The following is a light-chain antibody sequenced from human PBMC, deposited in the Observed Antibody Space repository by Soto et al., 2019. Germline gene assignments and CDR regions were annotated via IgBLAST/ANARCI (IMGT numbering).Light chain of an antibody. Sequence: EIVLTQSPATLSLSPGERATLSCRASQGVSSYLAWYQQKPGQAPRLLIYDASNRATGIPARFSGSGPGTNLTLTLSSLEPEDVALYYCQQRSNLLTFGGGTKLEIK. CDR2: DAS. J-gene: IGKJ4*01. CDR3: QQRSNLLT. V-gene: IGKV3D-11*01. CDR1: QGVSSY.